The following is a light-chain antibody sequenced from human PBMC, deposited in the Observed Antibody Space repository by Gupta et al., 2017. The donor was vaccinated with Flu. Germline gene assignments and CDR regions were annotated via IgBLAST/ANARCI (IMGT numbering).Light chain of an antibody. J-gene: IGKJ3*01. V-gene: IGKV3-20*01. CDR2: GAS. CDR1: QRVSSSY. CDR3: QQYDNYT. Sequence: EIVLTQSPGTMSLSPGERATLSCRASQRVSSSYLAWYQQKPGQAPRILIYGASSRDTVSNDRFSGSGSGAEFTLTSSGMETEDFAVNDDQQYDNYTFGDGTKVDIK.